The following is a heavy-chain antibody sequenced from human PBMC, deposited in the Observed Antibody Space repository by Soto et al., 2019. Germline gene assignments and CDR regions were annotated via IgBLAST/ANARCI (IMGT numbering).Heavy chain of an antibody. Sequence: ASVKVSCKASGGTFSSYTISWVRQAPGQGLEWMGRIIPILGIANYAQKFQGRVTITADKSTSTAYMELSSLRSEDTAVYYCARSESSSSSSGYYFDYWGQGTLVTVSS. D-gene: IGHD6-6*01. J-gene: IGHJ4*02. V-gene: IGHV1-69*02. CDR3: ARSESSSSSSGYYFDY. CDR1: GGTFSSYT. CDR2: IIPILGIA.